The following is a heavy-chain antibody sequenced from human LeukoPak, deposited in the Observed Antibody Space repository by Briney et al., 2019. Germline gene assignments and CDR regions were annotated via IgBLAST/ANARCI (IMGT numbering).Heavy chain of an antibody. CDR2: INPASGTT. CDR1: GYAFTSYY. D-gene: IGHD4-17*01. J-gene: IGHJ4*02. Sequence: ASVKVSCKASGYAFTSYYMHWVRQAPGQGLEWKGIINPASGTTTYAQRFQGRISMTRDMSTSTVYMEMSSLRSEDTAVFYCAIFSDYPFDFWGQGTLVTVS. CDR3: AIFSDYPFDF. V-gene: IGHV1-46*01.